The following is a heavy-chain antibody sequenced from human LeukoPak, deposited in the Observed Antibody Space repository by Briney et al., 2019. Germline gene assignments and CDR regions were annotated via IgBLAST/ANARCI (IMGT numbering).Heavy chain of an antibody. CDR1: GYTLTIYV. Sequence: ASVTVSFMASGYTLTIYVISGVRQAPGQGREWMGWISAYNGNTKYAQKLQGRVTMTTDTSTSTAYMELRSLRSDDPAVYCCAVLEAVDYWGQGTLVTVSS. D-gene: IGHD3-3*02. J-gene: IGHJ4*02. CDR3: AVLEAVDY. V-gene: IGHV1-18*04. CDR2: ISAYNGNT.